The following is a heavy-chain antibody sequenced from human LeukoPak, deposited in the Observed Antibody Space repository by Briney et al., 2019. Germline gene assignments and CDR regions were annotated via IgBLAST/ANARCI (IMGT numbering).Heavy chain of an antibody. V-gene: IGHV3-21*01. Sequence: GGSLRLSCAASGFTFGVSTMAWVRQAPGKGLEWVSSISTSSNYIYYADSLKGRFTVSRDNAKNSLYLQMNSLSAEDTAVYYCTRELEAYDIWGQGTMVTVSS. CDR3: TRELEAYDI. CDR1: GFTFGVST. J-gene: IGHJ3*02. CDR2: ISTSSNYI.